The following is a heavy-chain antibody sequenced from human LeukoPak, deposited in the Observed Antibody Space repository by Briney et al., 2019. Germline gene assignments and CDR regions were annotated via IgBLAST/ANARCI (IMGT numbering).Heavy chain of an antibody. D-gene: IGHD5-24*01. Sequence: GGSLRLSCAASGFTFSNYAVYWVRQAPGKGLEWVAVISYDGSNGDFADSVKGRFTFSRDNSKNILYLQMNSLRAEDTAVYYCARDQWLQFFDYWGQGTLVTVSS. J-gene: IGHJ4*02. CDR1: GFTFSNYA. V-gene: IGHV3-30*04. CDR3: ARDQWLQFFDY. CDR2: ISYDGSNG.